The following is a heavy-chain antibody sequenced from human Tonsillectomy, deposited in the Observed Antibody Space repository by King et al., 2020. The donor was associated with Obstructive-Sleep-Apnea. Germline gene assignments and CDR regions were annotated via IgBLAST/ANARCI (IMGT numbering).Heavy chain of an antibody. J-gene: IGHJ3*02. D-gene: IGHD1-14*01. V-gene: IGHV3-30*18. CDR2: ISYDGSYQ. Sequence: VQLVESGGGVVQPGRSLRLSCAASGFSFSTYAMHWVRQAPGKGLEWVAVISYDGSYQYYGDSVKGRFTISRGKSRHTLYLQMNSLRADDTAVYYCAKHAGSSCDPTLPPHAAFDIWGKGTMVSVSS. CDR1: GFSFSTYA. CDR3: AKHAGSSCDPTLPPHAAFDI.